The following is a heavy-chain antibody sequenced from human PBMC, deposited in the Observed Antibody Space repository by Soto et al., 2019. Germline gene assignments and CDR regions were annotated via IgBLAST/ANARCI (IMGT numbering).Heavy chain of an antibody. D-gene: IGHD6-6*01. CDR2: ISDSGST. J-gene: IGHJ4*02. Sequence: SETLSLTCTVSVGSINIHYWLWTRQPHGKGLEWIGYISDSGSTNYNPSLKSRVTISVGTSNNQFSLKLTSVTAADTAVYYCAAPPRYWGQGTLVTVSS. V-gene: IGHV4-59*11. CDR3: AAPPRY. CDR1: VGSINIHY.